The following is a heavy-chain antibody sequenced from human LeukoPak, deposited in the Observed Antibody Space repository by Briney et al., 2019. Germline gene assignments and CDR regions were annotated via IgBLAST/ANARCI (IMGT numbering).Heavy chain of an antibody. V-gene: IGHV3-74*01. D-gene: IGHD2-2*01. Sequence: GGSLRLSCAASGNYWMHWVRQAPGKGLVWVSHINSDGSWTSYADSVKGRFTISKDNAKNTVYLQMNNLRAEDTAVYYCVSFYETYWGRETLVTVSS. J-gene: IGHJ4*02. CDR1: GNYW. CDR2: INSDGSWT. CDR3: VSFYETY.